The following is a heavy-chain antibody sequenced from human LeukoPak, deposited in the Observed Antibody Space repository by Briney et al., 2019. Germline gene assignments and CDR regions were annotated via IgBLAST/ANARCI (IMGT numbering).Heavy chain of an antibody. Sequence: GRSLRLSCAASGFTFSSYAMHWVRQAPGKGLEWVAVISYDGSNKYYADSVKGRFTISRDNSKNTLYLQMNSLRVEDTAVYYCAKDLRVVGESSAGPLDHWGQGTLVTVSS. CDR2: ISYDGSNK. V-gene: IGHV3-30*04. J-gene: IGHJ4*02. D-gene: IGHD2-15*01. CDR1: GFTFSSYA. CDR3: AKDLRVVGESSAGPLDH.